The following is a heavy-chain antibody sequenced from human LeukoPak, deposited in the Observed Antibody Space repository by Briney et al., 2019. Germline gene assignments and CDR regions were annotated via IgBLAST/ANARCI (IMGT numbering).Heavy chain of an antibody. D-gene: IGHD1-26*01. CDR1: EFTFSTYS. V-gene: IGHV3-48*01. J-gene: IGHJ4*02. CDR2: ISSGSNTI. CDR3: ARRVGAMHHFDW. Sequence: GGSLRLSCAASEFTFSTYSMNWVRQAPGKGLEWISYISSGSNTIYYADSVKGRFTISRDNAKNSLYLQMNSLRAEDTAVYYCARRVGAMHHFDWWGQGTLVTVSS.